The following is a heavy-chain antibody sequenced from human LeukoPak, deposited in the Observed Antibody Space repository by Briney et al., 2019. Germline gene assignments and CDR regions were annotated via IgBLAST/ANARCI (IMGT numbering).Heavy chain of an antibody. J-gene: IGHJ4*02. Sequence: ASVKVSCKASGYTFTSYDINWVRQATGQGLEWMGWMNPNSGNTGYAQKFQGRVTMTRNTSISTAYMEPSSLRSEDTAVYYCARGRVVVAATVLYYFDYWGQGTLVTVSS. D-gene: IGHD2-15*01. CDR3: ARGRVVVAATVLYYFDY. CDR1: GYTFTSYD. V-gene: IGHV1-8*01. CDR2: MNPNSGNT.